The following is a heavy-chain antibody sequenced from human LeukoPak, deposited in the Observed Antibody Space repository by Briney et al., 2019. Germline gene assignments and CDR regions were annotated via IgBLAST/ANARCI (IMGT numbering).Heavy chain of an antibody. D-gene: IGHD6-19*01. CDR1: GSTFSSYT. CDR2: ISSSGSYI. CDR3: ARKIAVAGSDAFDI. V-gene: IGHV3-21*01. J-gene: IGHJ3*02. Sequence: NPGGSLRLSCAASGSTFSSYTMNWVRQAPGKGLEWVSSISSSGSYIYCADSVKGRFTLSRDNAKNSLYLQMNSLRAEDTAVYYCARKIAVAGSDAFDIWGQGTMVTVSS.